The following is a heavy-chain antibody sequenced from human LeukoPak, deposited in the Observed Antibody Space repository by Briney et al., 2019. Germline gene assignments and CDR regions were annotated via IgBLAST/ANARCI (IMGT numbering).Heavy chain of an antibody. CDR2: ISGSGGST. CDR1: GFTFSSYA. J-gene: IGHJ4*02. V-gene: IGHV3-23*01. CDR3: AKIGVGGGYQLPFFDY. Sequence: PGGSLRLSCAASGFTFSSYAMSWVRQAPGKGLEWVSAISGSGGSTYYADSVKGRFTISRDNSKNTLYLQMNSLRAEDTAVYYCAKIGVGGGYQLPFFDYWGQGTLVTVSS. D-gene: IGHD2-2*01.